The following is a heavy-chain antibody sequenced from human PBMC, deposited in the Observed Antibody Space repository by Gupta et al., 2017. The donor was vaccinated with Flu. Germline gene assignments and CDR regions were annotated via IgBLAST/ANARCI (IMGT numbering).Heavy chain of an antibody. CDR2: ISGSGGST. D-gene: IGHD3-3*01. CDR3: AKGIRFLEWLPEIDY. J-gene: IGHJ4*02. Sequence: APGKGLGWVSAISGSGGSTYYADSVKGRFTISRDNSKNTLYLQMNSLRAEDTAVYYCAKGIRFLEWLPEIDYWGQGTLVTVSS. V-gene: IGHV3-23*01.